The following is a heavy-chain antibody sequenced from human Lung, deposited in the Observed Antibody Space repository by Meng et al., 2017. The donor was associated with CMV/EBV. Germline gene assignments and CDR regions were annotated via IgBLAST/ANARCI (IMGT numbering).Heavy chain of an antibody. CDR1: GFTFSTYN. D-gene: IGHD7-27*01. Sequence: GGSXRLXCAAFGFTFSTYNMNWFPQAPGKRLEWFSSISSSRKYIYYSDSVKGRFTISRANARNSLFLQMNSLRAEDTAVYYCGRVPGLGMSFYYGLDVSGRGXTVTVSS. CDR2: ISSSRKYI. J-gene: IGHJ6*02. V-gene: IGHV3-21*06. CDR3: GRVPGLGMSFYYGLDV.